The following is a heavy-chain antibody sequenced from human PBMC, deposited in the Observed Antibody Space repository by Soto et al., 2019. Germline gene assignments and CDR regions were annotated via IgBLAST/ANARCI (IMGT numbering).Heavy chain of an antibody. CDR2: IYYSGST. CDR3: ARAPQDDILTGYYKGFWFDP. V-gene: IGHV4-59*08. CDR1: GGSISSYY. Sequence: SETLSLTCTVSGGSISSYYWSWIRQPPGKGLEWIGYIYYSGSTNYNPSLKSRVTISVDTSKNQFSLKLSSVTAADTAVYYCARAPQDDILTGYYKGFWFDPWGQGTLVTVSS. D-gene: IGHD3-9*01. J-gene: IGHJ5*02.